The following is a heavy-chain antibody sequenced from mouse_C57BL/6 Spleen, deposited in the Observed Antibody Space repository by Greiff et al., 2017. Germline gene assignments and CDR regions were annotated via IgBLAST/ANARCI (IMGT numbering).Heavy chain of an antibody. J-gene: IGHJ3*01. Sequence: QVQLQQPGAELVKPGASVKLSCKASGYTFTSYWMQWVKQRPGQGLEWIGEIDPSDSYTNYNQKFKGKATLTVDTSSSTAYMQLSSLTSEDSAVYYCATADVYCAWFAYWGQGTLVTVSA. D-gene: IGHD2-3*01. CDR2: IDPSDSYT. CDR3: ATADVYCAWFAY. V-gene: IGHV1-50*01. CDR1: GYTFTSYW.